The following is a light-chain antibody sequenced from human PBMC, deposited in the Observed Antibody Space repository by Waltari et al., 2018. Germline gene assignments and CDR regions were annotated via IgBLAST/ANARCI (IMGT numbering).Light chain of an antibody. Sequence: QPALTQPRSVSGSPGQSVTISCTGTSSDVGAYDYVSWYQQHPGKAPNLVIYAVDKRPAGVPDHFSGSKSGNTAALTVSGLHAEDEADYCCCSDAGCQTVIFGGGTRLTVL. CDR2: AVD. V-gene: IGLV2-11*01. CDR1: SSDVGAYDY. CDR3: CSDAGCQTVI. J-gene: IGLJ2*01.